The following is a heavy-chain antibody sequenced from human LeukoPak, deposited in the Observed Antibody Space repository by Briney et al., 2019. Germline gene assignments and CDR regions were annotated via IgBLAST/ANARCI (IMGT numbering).Heavy chain of an antibody. Sequence: GGSLRLSCAASGFTFDDYAMHWVRQAPGKGLEWVSLISGDGGSTYYADSVKGRFTISRDNSKNSLYLQMNSLRTEDTALYYCAKDAYYDSSGYYYPPDYWGQGTLVTVSS. CDR2: ISGDGGST. D-gene: IGHD3-22*01. CDR1: GFTFDDYA. V-gene: IGHV3-43*02. CDR3: AKDAYYDSSGYYYPPDY. J-gene: IGHJ4*02.